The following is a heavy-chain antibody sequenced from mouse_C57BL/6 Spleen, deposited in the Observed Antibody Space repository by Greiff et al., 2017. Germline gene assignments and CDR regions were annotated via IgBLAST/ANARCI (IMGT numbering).Heavy chain of an antibody. Sequence: VQLQQSGPGMVKPSQSLSLTCTVTGYSITSGYDWHWIRHFPGNKLEWMGYISYSGSTNYNPSLKSRISLPPDTSKNPFFLKLNSVTTEDTATYYCASRAIYDGYHTAWFAYWGQGTLVTVSA. CDR1: GYSITSGYD. CDR2: ISYSGST. CDR3: ASRAIYDGYHTAWFAY. D-gene: IGHD2-3*01. J-gene: IGHJ3*01. V-gene: IGHV3-1*01.